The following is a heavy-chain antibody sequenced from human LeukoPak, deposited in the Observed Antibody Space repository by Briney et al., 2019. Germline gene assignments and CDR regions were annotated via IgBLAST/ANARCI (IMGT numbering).Heavy chain of an antibody. CDR1: GGTFSSYA. J-gene: IGHJ6*02. CDR3: AVVHDYGGKITGYYGMDV. CDR2: IIPILGTA. Sequence: GSSVKVSCKASGGTFSSYAISWVRQAPGQGLEWMGGIIPILGTANYAQKFQGRVTITADESTSTAYMELSSLRSEDTAVYYCAVVHDYGGKITGYYGMDVWGQGTTVTVSS. V-gene: IGHV1-69*01. D-gene: IGHD4-23*01.